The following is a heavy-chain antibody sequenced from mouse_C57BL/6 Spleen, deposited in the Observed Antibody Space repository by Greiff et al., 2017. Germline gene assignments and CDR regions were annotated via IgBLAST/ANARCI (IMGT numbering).Heavy chain of an antibody. CDR1: GYTFTGYW. CDR2: ILPGSGST. D-gene: IGHD1-1*01. Sequence: QVQLQQSGAELMKPGASVKLSCKATGYTFTGYWIEWVKQRPGHGLEWIGEILPGSGSTNYNEKFKGKATFTADTSSNTAYMQLSSLTTEDSAIYYWARGGNYYGSSFYWYFDVWGTGTTVTVSS. V-gene: IGHV1-9*01. J-gene: IGHJ1*03. CDR3: ARGGNYYGSSFYWYFDV.